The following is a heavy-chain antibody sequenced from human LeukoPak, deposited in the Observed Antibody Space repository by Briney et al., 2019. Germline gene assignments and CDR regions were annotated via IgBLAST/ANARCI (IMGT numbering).Heavy chain of an antibody. V-gene: IGHV3-74*01. D-gene: IGHD2/OR15-2a*01. CDR2: INADGSST. CDR3: ASQQSFHYYYMDV. J-gene: IGHJ6*03. CDR1: GFTFNTYW. Sequence: SGGSLRLSCAASGFTFNTYWMHWVRQAPGKGLVWVSSINADGSSTSYADSMKGRFTISRDNAKNTLYLQMNSLRAEATAVYYCASQQSFHYYYMDVWGKGTTVTVSS.